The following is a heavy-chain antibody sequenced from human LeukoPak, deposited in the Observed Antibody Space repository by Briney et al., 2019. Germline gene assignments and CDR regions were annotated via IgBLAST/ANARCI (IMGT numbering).Heavy chain of an antibody. J-gene: IGHJ4*02. CDR2: IIPSLGIA. Sequence: ASVKVSCKASGCTFSSYASSWVRQAPGQGLAWMGRIIPSLGIANYAQKFQGRVTITADKSTSTAYMELSSLRSEDTAVYYCARAGVGATVDYWGQGTLVTVSS. CDR3: ARAGVGATVDY. CDR1: GCTFSSYA. D-gene: IGHD1-26*01. V-gene: IGHV1-69*04.